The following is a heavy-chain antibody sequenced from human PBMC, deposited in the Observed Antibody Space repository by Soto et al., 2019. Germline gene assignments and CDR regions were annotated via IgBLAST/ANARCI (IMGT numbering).Heavy chain of an antibody. CDR3: ARVSREVVPAAIDY. J-gene: IGHJ4*02. D-gene: IGHD2-2*01. CDR1: GFTFSSYW. Sequence: TGGSLRLSCAASGFTFSSYWMHWVRQAPGKGLVWVSRINSDGSSTTYADSVKGRFNISRDNAKNTLYLQMTSLRAEDTVVYYCARVSREVVPAAIDYWGQGTLVTVSS. V-gene: IGHV3-74*01. CDR2: INSDGSST.